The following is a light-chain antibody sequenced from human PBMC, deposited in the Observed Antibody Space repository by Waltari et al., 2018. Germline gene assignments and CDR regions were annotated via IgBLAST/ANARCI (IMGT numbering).Light chain of an antibody. Sequence: DIVMTQSPDSLAVSLGERATINCKSSQSVLYKSYNKNFLAWYQQKPGQPPKLLICWASTRESGVPDRFSGSGSGTDFTLTISSLQSEDVAVYYCQQYYSSPWTFGQGSKVEIK. CDR2: WAS. J-gene: IGKJ1*01. CDR1: QSVLYKSYNKNF. CDR3: QQYYSSPWT. V-gene: IGKV4-1*01.